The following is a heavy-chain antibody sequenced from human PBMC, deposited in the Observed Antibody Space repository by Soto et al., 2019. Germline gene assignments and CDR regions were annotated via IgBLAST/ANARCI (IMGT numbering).Heavy chain of an antibody. D-gene: IGHD4-17*01. CDR1: GFTFSSYS. Sequence: GGSLRLSCAASGFTFSSYSMNWVRQAPGKGLEWVSSISSSSSYIYYADSVKGRFTISRDNAKNSLYLQMNSLRAEDTAVYYCASGEWPYGDYVFDYWGQGTLVTVSS. V-gene: IGHV3-21*01. CDR3: ASGEWPYGDYVFDY. CDR2: ISSSSSYI. J-gene: IGHJ4*02.